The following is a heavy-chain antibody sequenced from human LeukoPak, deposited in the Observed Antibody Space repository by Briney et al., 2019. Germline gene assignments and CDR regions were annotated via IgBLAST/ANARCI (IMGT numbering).Heavy chain of an antibody. CDR1: GFTVSSNY. J-gene: IGHJ4*02. Sequence: GGSLRLSCAASGFTVSSNYMSWVRQAPGKGLEWVSVIYSCGSTHYADSVKGRFTISRDNAKNSLYLQMNSLRAEDTAVYYCARDCPRGCYPYWGQGTLVTVSS. D-gene: IGHD2-21*01. CDR3: ARDCPRGCYPY. CDR2: IYSCGST. V-gene: IGHV3-66*03.